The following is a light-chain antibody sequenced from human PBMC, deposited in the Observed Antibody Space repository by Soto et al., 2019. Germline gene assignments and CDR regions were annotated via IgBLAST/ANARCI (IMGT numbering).Light chain of an antibody. V-gene: IGLV2-14*03. J-gene: IGLJ1*01. Sequence: QSVLTQPASVSGSPGQSITISCTGTSSDVGGYSYISWYQHNPGRAPKLMIYDVSNRPSGVSDRFSGSKSGNTASLTISRLQAEDEADYYCSSYTTSSTYVFGSGTMVTVL. CDR2: DVS. CDR1: SSDVGGYSY. CDR3: SSYTTSSTYV.